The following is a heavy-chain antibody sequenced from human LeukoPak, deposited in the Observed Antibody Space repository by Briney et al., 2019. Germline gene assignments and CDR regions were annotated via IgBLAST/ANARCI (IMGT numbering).Heavy chain of an antibody. D-gene: IGHD2-2*01. CDR3: ARDSCSITSCYSSQYYFDY. CDR1: GGSISSYY. CDR2: IYSSGST. Sequence: KPSETLSLTCTVSGGSISSYYWSWIRQPAGKGLEWIGHIYSSGSTNYNPSLKSRVTMSVDTSKNQFSLKMSSVTAADTAVYYCARDSCSITSCYSSQYYFDYWGQGTLVTVSS. J-gene: IGHJ4*02. V-gene: IGHV4-4*07.